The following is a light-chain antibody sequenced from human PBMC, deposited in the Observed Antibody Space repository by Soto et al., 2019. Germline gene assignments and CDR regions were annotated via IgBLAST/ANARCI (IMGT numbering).Light chain of an antibody. Sequence: QSALAQPPSASGSPGQSVAISCTGTSSDVGGYNYVSWYQQHPGKAPKFMIYEVNKRPPGVPDRFSGSKSGNTASLTASGLQAEAEADYYCSSYAGSSNVFGTGTKGTVL. V-gene: IGLV2-8*01. CDR1: SSDVGGYNY. CDR2: EVN. CDR3: SSYAGSSNV. J-gene: IGLJ1*01.